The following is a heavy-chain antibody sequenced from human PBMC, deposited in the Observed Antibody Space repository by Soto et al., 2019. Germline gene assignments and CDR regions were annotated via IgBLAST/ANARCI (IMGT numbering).Heavy chain of an antibody. D-gene: IGHD1-26*01. CDR3: AKGDPRQLLGFYYYYYGMDV. CDR1: GFTFSTYA. CDR2: ISGSGGTT. J-gene: IGHJ6*02. Sequence: GGSRRLSCAASGFTFSTYAMSWVRQAPGKGLEWVSGISGSGGTTYYADSVKGRFTISRDNSKNTLSLQVNSLRAEDTAVYYCAKGDPRQLLGFYYYYYGMDVWGQGTTVIVSS. V-gene: IGHV3-23*01.